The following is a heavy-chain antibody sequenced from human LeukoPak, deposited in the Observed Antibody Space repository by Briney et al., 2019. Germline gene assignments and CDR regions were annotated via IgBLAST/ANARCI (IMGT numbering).Heavy chain of an antibody. V-gene: IGHV4-34*01. J-gene: IGHJ4*02. CDR3: ARGPPLNPGDFDSSGYYYFDY. CDR2: MNHRGST. Sequence: SETLSLTCAVYGGSFSGYWWSWVRLPPGKGLEGIGEMNHRGSTNYNPSLKSRVTIAVDTSKIQFSLKLSSVTAADTAVYYCARGPPLNPGDFDSSGYYYFDYWGLGTLVTVSS. D-gene: IGHD3-22*01. CDR1: GGSFSGYW.